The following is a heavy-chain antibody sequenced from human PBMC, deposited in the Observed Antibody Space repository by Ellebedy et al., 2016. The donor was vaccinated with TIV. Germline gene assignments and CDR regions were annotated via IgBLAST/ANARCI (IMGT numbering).Heavy chain of an antibody. V-gene: IGHV3-30*18. CDR2: ISSDGSRR. J-gene: IGHJ4*02. CDR1: GFTFRRYG. CDR3: AKPADPNPGYSASWATYFDY. D-gene: IGHD6-13*01. Sequence: GESLKISXAASGFTFRRYGMHWVRQAPGKGLEWVARISSDGSRRNYADSVKDRFTISRDNSKNTLFLHMNILRTEDTAVYYCAKPADPNPGYSASWATYFDYWGQGTLGTVSS.